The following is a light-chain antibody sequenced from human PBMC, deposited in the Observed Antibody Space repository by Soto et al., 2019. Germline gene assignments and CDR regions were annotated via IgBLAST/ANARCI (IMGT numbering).Light chain of an antibody. CDR2: AAS. J-gene: IGKJ3*01. CDR3: QKYNIAPLT. Sequence: DVQMTQSPSSLSASVGDTVTITCRASQGISNYLAWYHQRPGKIPTLLIFAASTLHSGVPSRFSGSGSGTEFTLTISSLQPEDVGTYYCQKYNIAPLTFGPGTTVDIK. CDR1: QGISNY. V-gene: IGKV1-27*01.